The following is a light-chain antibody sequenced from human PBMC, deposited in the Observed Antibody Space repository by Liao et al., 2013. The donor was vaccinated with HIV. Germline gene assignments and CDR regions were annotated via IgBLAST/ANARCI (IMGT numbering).Light chain of an antibody. V-gene: IGLV3-1*01. CDR3: QTWDRTTYV. CDR1: NLGDKY. Sequence: SYDLTQSPSVSVSPGQTATITCSGDNLGDKYANWYQQKPGQSPLLVMSQDSQRPSGIPERFSGSNSGNTATLTISGTQAIDEADYYCQTWDRTTYVFGSGTKVTVL. J-gene: IGLJ1*01. CDR2: QDS.